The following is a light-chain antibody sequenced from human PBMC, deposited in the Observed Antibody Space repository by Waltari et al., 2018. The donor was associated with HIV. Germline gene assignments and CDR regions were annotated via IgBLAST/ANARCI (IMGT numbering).Light chain of an antibody. Sequence: TVMTQSPATLSVYPGERATLSCKASQNIRNNLAWYQQRRGQAPRLLIYGASTRATGAPARFSGSGSGTDFSLTISSLQSEDFAVYYCQQYNDWPPITFGGGTKVEIK. CDR2: GAS. J-gene: IGKJ4*01. CDR1: QNIRNN. V-gene: IGKV3-15*01. CDR3: QQYNDWPPIT.